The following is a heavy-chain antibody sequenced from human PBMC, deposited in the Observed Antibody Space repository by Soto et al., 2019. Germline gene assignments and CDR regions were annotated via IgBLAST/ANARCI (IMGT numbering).Heavy chain of an antibody. CDR1: GFTFSDYY. J-gene: IGHJ4*02. CDR3: ARDRSMVVVVPGY. Sequence: GGSLRLSCAASGFTFSDYYMSWIRQAPGKGLEWVADITSNGGNIYYADSVKGRFTISRDNSKNMVYLQINSLRVDDTAVYYCARDRSMVVVVPGYWGQGTLVTVSS. CDR2: ITSNGGNI. D-gene: IGHD2-2*01. V-gene: IGHV3-11*04.